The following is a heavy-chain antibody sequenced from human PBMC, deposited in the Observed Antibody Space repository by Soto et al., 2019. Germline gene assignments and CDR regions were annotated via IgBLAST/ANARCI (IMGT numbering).Heavy chain of an antibody. V-gene: IGHV4-4*02. CDR1: GGSISSSNW. Sequence: QVQLQESGPGLVKPSGTLSLTCAVSGGSISSSNWWSWVRQPPGKGLEWIGALYHSGSTNYNPSLNSPAAISVDKSNNQFSLNLSSVTAAAAAVAYCAGAYMARRATRRIDPWGQGTLVTVSS. D-gene: IGHD1-26*01. J-gene: IGHJ5*02. CDR3: AGAYMARRATRRIDP. CDR2: LYHSGST.